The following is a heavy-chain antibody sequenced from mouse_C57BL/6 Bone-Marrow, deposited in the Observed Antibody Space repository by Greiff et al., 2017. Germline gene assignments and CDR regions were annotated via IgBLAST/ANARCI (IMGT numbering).Heavy chain of an antibody. J-gene: IGHJ2*01. CDR1: GYTFTSYW. V-gene: IGHV1-50*01. CDR3: ARRYGFDY. D-gene: IGHD1-1*02. CDR2: IDPSDSYT. Sequence: QVQLQQPGAELVKPGASVKLSCKASGYTFTSYWMQWVKQRPGQGLEWIGEIDPSDSYTNYNQKFKGKATLTVDTSSRTAYMQLSSLTSEDSAVYYCARRYGFDYWGQGTTLTVSS.